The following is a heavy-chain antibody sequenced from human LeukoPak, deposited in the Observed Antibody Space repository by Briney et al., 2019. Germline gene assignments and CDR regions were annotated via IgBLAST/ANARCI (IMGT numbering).Heavy chain of an antibody. CDR3: VRNLAVAGTCFDS. J-gene: IGHJ4*02. Sequence: GGSLRLSCAASGFTFRNYWMSWVRQAPGTGLEWVANIKQDGSDRNYVTSVRGRFTISRDNAESSLFLQMNSLRAEDMAVYYCVRNLAVAGTCFDSWGQGTLVTVSS. CDR1: GFTFRNYW. D-gene: IGHD6-19*01. V-gene: IGHV3-7*03. CDR2: IKQDGSDR.